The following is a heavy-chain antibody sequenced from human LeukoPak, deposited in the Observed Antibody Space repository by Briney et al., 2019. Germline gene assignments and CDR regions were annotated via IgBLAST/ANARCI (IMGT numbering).Heavy chain of an antibody. CDR2: IYYSGTT. V-gene: IGHV4-59*01. CDR1: GGSISSYY. J-gene: IGHJ3*02. Sequence: PSETLSLTCTVSGGSISSYYWSWIRQPPGKGLEWIGYIYYSGTTNYNPSLKSRVIISVDTSKNQFSLKVTSVTAADTAVYYCARDAPPSSFDIWGQGTMVTVSS. CDR3: ARDAPPSSFDI.